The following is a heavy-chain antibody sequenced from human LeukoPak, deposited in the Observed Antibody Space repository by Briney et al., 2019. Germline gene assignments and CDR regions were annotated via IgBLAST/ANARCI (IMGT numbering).Heavy chain of an antibody. D-gene: IGHD5-12*01. J-gene: IGHJ4*02. CDR2: ISSSSSYV. CDR3: AREGRYDPFDY. V-gene: IGHV3-21*01. Sequence: GGSLRLSCAASGFTFSTYTMNWVRQAPGKGLEWVSSISSSSSYVYYADSVKGRFTISRDNAKNSLYLQMNSLRAEDTAVYYCAREGRYDPFDYWGQGTLVTVSS. CDR1: GFTFSTYT.